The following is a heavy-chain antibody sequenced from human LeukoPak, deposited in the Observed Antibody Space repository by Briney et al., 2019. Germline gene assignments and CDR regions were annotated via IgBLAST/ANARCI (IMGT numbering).Heavy chain of an antibody. V-gene: IGHV3-30*04. Sequence: TGGSLRLSCAASGFTFSSYAMHWVRQAPGKGLEWVAVISYDGSNKYYADSVKGRFTISRDNSKNTLYLQMNSLRAEDTAVYYCARAFKPDYDFWSGSLYYYYYYGMDVWGQGTTVTVSS. J-gene: IGHJ6*02. CDR1: GFTFSSYA. CDR2: ISYDGSNK. D-gene: IGHD3-3*01. CDR3: ARAFKPDYDFWSGSLYYYYYYGMDV.